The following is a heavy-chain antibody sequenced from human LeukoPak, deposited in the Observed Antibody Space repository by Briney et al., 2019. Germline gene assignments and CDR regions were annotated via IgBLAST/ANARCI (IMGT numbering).Heavy chain of an antibody. V-gene: IGHV3-48*02. CDR3: ARENIVVVTAIRDAFDI. CDR1: GFTFSSYS. Sequence: GGSLRLSCAASGFTFSSYSMNWVRQAPGKGLEWVSYISSGSSTIYYADSVKGRFTISRDNAKNSLCLQMNSPRDEDTAVYYCARENIVVVTAIRDAFDIRGQGTMVTVSS. CDR2: ISSGSSTI. D-gene: IGHD2-21*02. J-gene: IGHJ3*02.